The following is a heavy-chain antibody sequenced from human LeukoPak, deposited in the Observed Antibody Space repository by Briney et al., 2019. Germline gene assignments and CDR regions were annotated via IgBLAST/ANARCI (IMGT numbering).Heavy chain of an antibody. CDR2: TYYRSKWYN. V-gene: IGHV6-1*01. J-gene: IGHJ4*02. Sequence: PSQTLSLTCAISGDSVSSNSAAWNWIRQSPSRGLEWLGRTYYRSKWYNDYAVSVKSRITINPDTSKNQFSLQLNPVTPEDTAVYYCARDGTPYYYDSSGYFSGFDYWGQGTLVTVSS. CDR3: ARDGTPYYYDSSGYFSGFDY. CDR1: GDSVSSNSAA. D-gene: IGHD3-22*01.